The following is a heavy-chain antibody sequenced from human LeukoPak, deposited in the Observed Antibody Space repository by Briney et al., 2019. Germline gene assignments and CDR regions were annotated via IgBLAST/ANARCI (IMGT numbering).Heavy chain of an antibody. V-gene: IGHV3-23*01. CDR3: AKVRGAAPKMSYFDY. J-gene: IGHJ4*02. CDR1: GFTFSSYA. Sequence: PGGSLRLSCAASGFTFSSYAMSWVRQAPGKGLEWVSAISGSGGSTYYADSVKGRFTISRDNSKNTLYLQMSSLRAEDTAVYYCAKVRGAAPKMSYFDYWGQGTLVTVSS. D-gene: IGHD6-13*01. CDR2: ISGSGGST.